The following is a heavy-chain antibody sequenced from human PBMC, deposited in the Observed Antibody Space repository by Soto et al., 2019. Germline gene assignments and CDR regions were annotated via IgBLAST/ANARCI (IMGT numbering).Heavy chain of an antibody. CDR1: GGTFSSYA. J-gene: IGHJ5*02. Sequence: QVQLVQSGAEVKKPGSSVKVSCKASGGTFSSYAISWVRQAPGQGLEWMGGIIPIFGTANYAQKFQGRVTITADKSTSTAYMEMSSLRSEDTAVYYCEGPVVDTDMYWWFDPWGQGSLVTVSS. V-gene: IGHV1-69*06. D-gene: IGHD5-18*01. CDR2: IIPIFGTA. CDR3: EGPVVDTDMYWWFDP.